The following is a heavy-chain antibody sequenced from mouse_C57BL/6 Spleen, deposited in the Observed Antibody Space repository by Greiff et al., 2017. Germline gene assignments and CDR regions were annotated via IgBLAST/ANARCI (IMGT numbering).Heavy chain of an antibody. Sequence: EVKLEESEGGLVQPGSSMKLSCTASGFNFSDYYMAWVRQVPEKGLEWVANINYDGSSTYYLDSLKSRFIISRDNAKNILYLQMSSLKSEDTATYYCAREEYCGSMDYWGQGTTLTVSS. V-gene: IGHV5-16*01. D-gene: IGHD1-1*01. CDR2: INYDGSST. J-gene: IGHJ2*01. CDR1: GFNFSDYY. CDR3: AREEYCGSMDY.